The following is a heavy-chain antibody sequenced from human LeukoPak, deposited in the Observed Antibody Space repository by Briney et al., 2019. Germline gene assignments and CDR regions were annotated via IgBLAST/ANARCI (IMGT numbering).Heavy chain of an antibody. CDR1: GGSFSGYY. Sequence: SETLSLTCAVYGGSFSGYYWSWIRQPPGKGLEWIGEINHSGSTNYNPSLKSRVTISVDTSKNQFSLKLSSVTAADTAVYYCARGRHSFDYWGQGTLVTVSS. V-gene: IGHV4-34*01. CDR3: ARGRHSFDY. CDR2: INHSGST. J-gene: IGHJ4*02.